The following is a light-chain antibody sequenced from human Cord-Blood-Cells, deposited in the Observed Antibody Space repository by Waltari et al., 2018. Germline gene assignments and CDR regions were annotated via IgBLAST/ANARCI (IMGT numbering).Light chain of an antibody. J-gene: IGKJ2*01. CDR1: QIVLYSSNNKNY. CDR2: WAS. V-gene: IGKV4-1*01. CDR3: QQYYSTPPYT. Sequence: DIVMTQSPDSLAVSLGESPTINCKSSQIVLYSSNNKNYLAWYQQKPGQPPKLLIYWASTRESGVPDRFSGSGSGTDFTLTISSLQAEDVAVYYCQQYYSTPPYTFGQGTKLEIK.